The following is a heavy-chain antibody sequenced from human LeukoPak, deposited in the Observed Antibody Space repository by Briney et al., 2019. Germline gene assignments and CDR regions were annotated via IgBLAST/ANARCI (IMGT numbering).Heavy chain of an antibody. D-gene: IGHD1-26*01. J-gene: IGHJ4*02. CDR2: INAGNGNT. CDR1: GYTFTSYA. CDR3: ARPRHFFAAQLLGY. Sequence: ASVKVSCKASGYTFTSYAMHWVRQAPGQRLEWMGWINAGNGNTKYSQKFQGRVTMTRDTSTSTVYMELSSLRSEDTAVYYCARPRHFFAAQLLGYWGQGTLVTVSS. V-gene: IGHV1-3*01.